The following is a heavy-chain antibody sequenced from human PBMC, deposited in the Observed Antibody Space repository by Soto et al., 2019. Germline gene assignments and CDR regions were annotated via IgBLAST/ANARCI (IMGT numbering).Heavy chain of an antibody. V-gene: IGHV1-18*01. CDR2: ISAYNGNT. D-gene: IGHD6-13*01. CDR3: ARSLGYSSSWYFDY. Sequence: GPVEGSRKASGYTLSGYGISWVRQAPGQGLEWMGWISAYNGNTNYAQKLQGRVTMTTDTSTSTAYMELRSLRSDDTAVYYWARSLGYSSSWYFDYWGQ. J-gene: IGHJ4*01. CDR1: GYTLSGYG.